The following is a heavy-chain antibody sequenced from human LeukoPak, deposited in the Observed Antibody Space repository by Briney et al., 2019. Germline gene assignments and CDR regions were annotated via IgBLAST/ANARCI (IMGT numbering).Heavy chain of an antibody. D-gene: IGHD1-26*01. CDR3: ARVQWELRGVGSYFEY. CDR1: GFIFGHHG. CDR2: IKQDGSEK. J-gene: IGHJ4*02. Sequence: GGSLRLSCAASGFIFGHHGMHWVRQAPGKGLEWVANIKQDGSEKYYVDSVKGRFTMSRDNAKNSLYLQMNSLRAEDTAVYYCARVQWELRGVGSYFEYWGQGALVTVSS. V-gene: IGHV3-7*01.